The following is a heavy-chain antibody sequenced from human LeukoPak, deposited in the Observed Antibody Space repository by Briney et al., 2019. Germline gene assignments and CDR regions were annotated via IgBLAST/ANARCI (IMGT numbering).Heavy chain of an antibody. CDR2: ISAYNGNT. CDR3: ARGSLAAPPYNWFDP. CDR1: GYTFTSYG. Sequence: ASVKVSCKASGYTFTSYGISWVRQAPGQGLEWMGWISAYNGNTNYAQKLQGRVTMTTDTSTSTAYMELRSLRSDDTAVYYCARGSLAAPPYNWFDPWGQGTLVTVSP. D-gene: IGHD6-6*01. J-gene: IGHJ5*02. V-gene: IGHV1-18*01.